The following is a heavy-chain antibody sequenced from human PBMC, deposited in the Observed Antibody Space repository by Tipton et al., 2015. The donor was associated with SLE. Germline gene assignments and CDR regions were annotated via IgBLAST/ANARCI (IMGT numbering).Heavy chain of an antibody. CDR1: GGSISSYY. CDR2: LYYGGST. Sequence: TLSLTCTVSGGSISSYYWSWIRQPPGKGLEWLVGLYYGGSTHYNTSLESRLTISLDTTKNQFSLRLPSVTAADSAVYYCARRRAATGLFSERGWFDPWGQGALVTVSS. CDR3: ARRRAATGLFSERGWFDP. J-gene: IGHJ5*02. D-gene: IGHD6-25*01. V-gene: IGHV4-59*04.